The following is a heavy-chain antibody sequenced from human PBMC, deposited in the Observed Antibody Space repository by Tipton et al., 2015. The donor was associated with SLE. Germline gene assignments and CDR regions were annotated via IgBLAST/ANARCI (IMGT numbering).Heavy chain of an antibody. CDR2: IYHSGST. Sequence: TLSFTCTVSGYSISSGYYWGWIRQPPGKGLEWIGSIYHSGSTYYNPSLKSRVTISVDTSKNQFSLKLSSVTAADTAVYYCLGITPDAFDIWGQGTMVTVSS. D-gene: IGHD4-23*01. J-gene: IGHJ3*02. CDR3: LGITPDAFDI. V-gene: IGHV4-38-2*02. CDR1: GYSISSGYY.